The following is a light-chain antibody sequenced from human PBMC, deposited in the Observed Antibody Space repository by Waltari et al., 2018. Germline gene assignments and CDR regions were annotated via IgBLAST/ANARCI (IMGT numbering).Light chain of an antibody. CDR3: SSYAGSSTLV. J-gene: IGLJ3*02. V-gene: IGLV2-11*01. CDR2: DFN. CDR1: SSDCGDSDY. Sequence: QSALTQPRPVSGSPGQPVTISCTGTSSDCGDSDYVSWYQQTSGKASKLMIYDFNKRPSGVPYRFSGSRSGNTASLTISGLQAEDEADYYCSSYAGSSTLVFGGGTKLTVL.